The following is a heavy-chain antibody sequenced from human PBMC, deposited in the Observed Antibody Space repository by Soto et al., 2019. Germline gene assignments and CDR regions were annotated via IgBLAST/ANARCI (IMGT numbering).Heavy chain of an antibody. J-gene: IGHJ4*02. CDR3: AQEFSKYSSSGGY. CDR1: GFTFSSSA. D-gene: IGHD6-13*01. Sequence: QVQLVESGGGVVQPGRSLRLSCAASGFTFSSSAMHWVRQAPGKGLEWVAVISYDGSNKYYADSVKGRFTISRDNSKNTLYLQMNSLRAEDTAVYYCAQEFSKYSSSGGYWGQGTLVTVSS. V-gene: IGHV3-30-3*01. CDR2: ISYDGSNK.